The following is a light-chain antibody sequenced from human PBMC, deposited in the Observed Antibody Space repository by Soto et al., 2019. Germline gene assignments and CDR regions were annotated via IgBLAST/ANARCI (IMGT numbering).Light chain of an antibody. V-gene: IGKV1D-12*01. CDR1: QGINRW. J-gene: IGKJ4*01. CDR2: DAS. Sequence: DIQVTQSPSSVSASVGDRVTITCRASQGINRWLAWYQQKLGKAPKLLIFDASSLQSGVPSRFSGSGSGTDFTLTISSLQHEDFATYYCQQANSFPLTFGGGTKVDIK. CDR3: QQANSFPLT.